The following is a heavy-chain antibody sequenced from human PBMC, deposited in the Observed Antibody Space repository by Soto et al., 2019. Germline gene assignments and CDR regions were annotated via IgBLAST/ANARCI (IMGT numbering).Heavy chain of an antibody. J-gene: IGHJ4*02. CDR3: ARGIVGDTKAYYFDY. CDR1: GGSFSGYY. D-gene: IGHD1-26*01. CDR2: INLSGST. Sequence: QVQLQQWGAGLLKPSETLSLTCAVYGGSFSGYYWSWIRHPPGKGLEWIGEINLSGSTNYNPSLKSRVTISVDTSKNQFSLKLSSVTAADTAVYYCARGIVGDTKAYYFDYWGQGTLVTVSS. V-gene: IGHV4-34*01.